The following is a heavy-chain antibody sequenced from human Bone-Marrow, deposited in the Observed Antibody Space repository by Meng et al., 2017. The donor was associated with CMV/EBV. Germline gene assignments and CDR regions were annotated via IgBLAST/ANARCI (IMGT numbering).Heavy chain of an antibody. CDR3: ARRMHNRNYDAFDI. D-gene: IGHD1-7*01. CDR2: IYPGDSDT. Sequence: GESLKISCKGSGYTFTTYWIGWVRQMPGKGLEWMGIIYPGDSDTRYSPSFQGQVTISADKSISTAYLQWSSLKASDTAIYYCARRMHNRNYDAFDIWGQGTMVTVSS. CDR1: GYTFTTYW. J-gene: IGHJ3*02. V-gene: IGHV5-51*01.